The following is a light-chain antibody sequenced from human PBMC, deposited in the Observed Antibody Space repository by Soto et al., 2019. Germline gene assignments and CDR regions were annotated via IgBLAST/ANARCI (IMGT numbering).Light chain of an antibody. CDR1: QSVSSSY. CDR3: QKYGTSPPWT. J-gene: IGKJ1*01. CDR2: GAS. Sequence: EIVLAQSPGTLSLSPGERATLSCRASQSVSSSYLAWYQQKPGQAPRLLIYGASSRATGIPDRFSGSGSGKDFTLTFSRLELEVFAVYYCQKYGTSPPWTFGQGTKVDIK. V-gene: IGKV3-20*01.